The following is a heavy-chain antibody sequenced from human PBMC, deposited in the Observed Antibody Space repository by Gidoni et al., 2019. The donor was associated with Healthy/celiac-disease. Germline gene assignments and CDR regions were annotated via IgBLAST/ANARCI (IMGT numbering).Heavy chain of an antibody. J-gene: IGHJ6*02. V-gene: IGHV4-39*01. D-gene: IGHD3-10*01. CDR2: IYYSGST. CDR1: GGSISSSSYY. Sequence: QLQLQESGPGLVKPSETLSLTCTVSGGSISSSSYYWGWIRQPPGKGLEWIGSIYYSGSTYYNPSLKSRVTISVDTSKNQFSLKLSSVTAADTAVYYCASLVLLGYYYGMDVWGQGTTVTVSS. CDR3: ASLVLLGYYYGMDV.